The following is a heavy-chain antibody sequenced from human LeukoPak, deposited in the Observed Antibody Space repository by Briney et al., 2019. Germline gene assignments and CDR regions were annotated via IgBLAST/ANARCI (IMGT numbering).Heavy chain of an antibody. CDR3: ATVGATYYDVLTGPFDY. Sequence: SETLSLTCAVYGGSFSGYYWSWIRQPPGKGLEWIGSIYYSGSTYYNPSLKSRVTISVDRSKNQFSLKLTSVTAADTAVYYCATVGATYYDVLTGPFDYWGQGTLVTVSS. CDR1: GGSFSGYY. J-gene: IGHJ4*02. D-gene: IGHD3-9*01. V-gene: IGHV4-34*01. CDR2: IYYSGST.